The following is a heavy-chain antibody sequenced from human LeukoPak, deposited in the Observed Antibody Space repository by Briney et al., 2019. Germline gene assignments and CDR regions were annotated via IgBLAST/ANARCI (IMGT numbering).Heavy chain of an antibody. J-gene: IGHJ4*02. V-gene: IGHV3-20*04. D-gene: IGHD3-3*01. CDR1: GFTFDYYG. Sequence: RPGGSLRLSCAASGFTFDYYGMSWVRQAPGKGLEWVSGINWNGGSTGYADSVKGRFTISRDNAKNSLYLQMNSLRAEDTALYYCARARWSYYDFWSGYSNKYYFDYWGQGTLVTVSS. CDR2: INWNGGST. CDR3: ARARWSYYDFWSGYSNKYYFDY.